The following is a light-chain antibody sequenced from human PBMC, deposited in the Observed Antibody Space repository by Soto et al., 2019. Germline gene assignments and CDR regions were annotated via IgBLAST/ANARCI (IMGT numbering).Light chain of an antibody. J-gene: IGLJ3*02. V-gene: IGLV2-14*01. CDR3: SAYTSSNSWV. CDR2: EVS. Sequence: QSALTQPASVSGSPGQSITISCTGTSSDVGGYNYVAWYQQHPGKVPKLMIYEVSNRPSGVSNRFSGSKSGNRASLTIAGLQAEDEAGYYCSAYTSSNSWVFGGGTKLTVL. CDR1: SSDVGGYNY.